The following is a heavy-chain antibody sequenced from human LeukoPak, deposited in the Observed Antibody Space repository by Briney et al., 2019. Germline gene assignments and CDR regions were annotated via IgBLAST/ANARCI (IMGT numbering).Heavy chain of an antibody. Sequence: GGSLRLSCAASGFTFSSYAMSWVRQAPGKGLEWVSAISGSGGSTYYADSVKGRFTISRDNSKNTLYLQMNSLRAEDTAVYYCAKGPFHGYRAGWFDPWGQGTLVTVSS. CDR2: ISGSGGST. V-gene: IGHV3-23*01. J-gene: IGHJ5*02. CDR1: GFTFSSYA. CDR3: AKGPFHGYRAGWFDP. D-gene: IGHD5-18*01.